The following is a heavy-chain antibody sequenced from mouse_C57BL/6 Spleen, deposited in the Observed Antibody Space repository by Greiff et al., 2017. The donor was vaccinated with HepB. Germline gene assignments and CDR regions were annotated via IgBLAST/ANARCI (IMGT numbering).Heavy chain of an antibody. CDR3: ARGVTTTTWFAY. D-gene: IGHD2-2*01. CDR1: GFTFSSYT. Sequence: EVKVEESGGGLVKPGGSLKLSCAASGFTFSSYTMSWVRQTPEKRLEWVATISGGGGNTYYPDSVKGRFTISRDNAKNTLYLQMSSLRSEDTALYYCARGVTTTTWFAYWGQGTLVTVSA. V-gene: IGHV5-9*01. CDR2: ISGGGGNT. J-gene: IGHJ3*01.